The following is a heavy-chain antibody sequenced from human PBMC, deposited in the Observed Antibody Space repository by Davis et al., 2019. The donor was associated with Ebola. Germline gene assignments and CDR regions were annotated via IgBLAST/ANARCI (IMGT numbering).Heavy chain of an antibody. CDR2: IKSKTDGGTT. J-gene: IGHJ6*04. V-gene: IGHV3-15*01. CDR1: ESPSITAW. CDR3: TTVTDYGMDV. Sequence: LRTPGAPPESPSITAWMSWFRQAPGKGLGWVGVIKSKTDGGTTDYAAPVKGRFTISRDDSKNTLYLQMNSLKTEDTAVYYCTTVTDYGMDVWGKGTTVTVSS.